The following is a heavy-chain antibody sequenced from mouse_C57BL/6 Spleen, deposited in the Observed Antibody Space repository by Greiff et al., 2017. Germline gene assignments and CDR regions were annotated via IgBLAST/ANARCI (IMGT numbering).Heavy chain of an antibody. J-gene: IGHJ4*01. CDR1: GYAFSSSW. CDR3: ARTEDGYYLYAMDY. V-gene: IGHV1-82*01. CDR2: IYPGDGDT. Sequence: QVQLQQSGPELVKPGASVKISCKASGYAFSSSWMNWVKQRPGKGLEWIGRIYPGDGDTNYNGKFKGKATLPADKSSSTAYMQLSSLTSEDSAVDFWARTEDGYYLYAMDYWGQGTSVTVSS. D-gene: IGHD2-3*01.